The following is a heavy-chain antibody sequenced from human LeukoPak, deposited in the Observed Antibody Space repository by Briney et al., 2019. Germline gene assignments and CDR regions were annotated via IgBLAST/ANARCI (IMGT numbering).Heavy chain of an antibody. CDR1: GGSISSYY. J-gene: IGHJ3*02. Sequence: SETLSLTCTVSGGSISSYYWSWIRQPPGKGLEWIGEINHSGSTNYNPSLKSRVTISVDTSKNQFSLKLSSVTAADTAVYYCARKASGAFDIWGQGTMVTVSS. CDR3: ARKASGAFDI. V-gene: IGHV4-34*01. D-gene: IGHD6-25*01. CDR2: INHSGST.